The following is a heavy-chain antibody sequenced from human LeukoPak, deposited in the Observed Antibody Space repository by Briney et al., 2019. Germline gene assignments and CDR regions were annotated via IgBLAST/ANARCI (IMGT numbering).Heavy chain of an antibody. J-gene: IGHJ4*02. V-gene: IGHV3-23*01. D-gene: IGHD3-10*01. CDR3: AKDARAYGSGPLDY. CDR1: GFTFSKYV. Sequence: PGGSLRLSCAASGFTFSKYVMRWVRQAPGKGLEWVSAISTGGGSTYYAASVKGRFTISRDNSKNTLYLQMNSPRAEDTAVYYCAKDARAYGSGPLDYWGQGTLVTVSS. CDR2: ISTGGGST.